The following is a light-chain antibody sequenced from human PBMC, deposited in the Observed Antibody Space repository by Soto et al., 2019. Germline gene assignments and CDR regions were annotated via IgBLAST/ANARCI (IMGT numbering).Light chain of an antibody. CDR1: SSDVGGYNY. V-gene: IGLV2-14*01. CDR2: EVS. Sequence: QSALTQPASVSGSPGQSITISCTGTSSDVGGYNYVSWYQQHPCKAPKLIIFEVSNRPSGISDRFSGFKSANTAYLTISGVQPEDEADYHCSSYTTIKTVVFGGGTKLTVL. J-gene: IGLJ2*01. CDR3: SSYTTIKTVV.